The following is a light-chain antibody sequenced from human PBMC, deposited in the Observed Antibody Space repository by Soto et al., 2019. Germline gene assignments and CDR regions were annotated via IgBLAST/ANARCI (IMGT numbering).Light chain of an antibody. CDR2: DAS. Sequence: EVVLTQSPVTLSLSPGERATLSCRASQSFRGLLAWYQQKPGQAPRLLIYDASNRATGIQPRFSGSGSGTDFTLTIRSLEPEDSAVYYCKQRHMWPITSGQGTRLEIK. CDR1: QSFRGL. V-gene: IGKV3-11*01. J-gene: IGKJ5*01. CDR3: KQRHMWPIT.